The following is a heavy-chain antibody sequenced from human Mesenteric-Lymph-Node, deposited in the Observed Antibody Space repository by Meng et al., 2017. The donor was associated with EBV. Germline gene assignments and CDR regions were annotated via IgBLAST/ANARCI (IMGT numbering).Heavy chain of an antibody. Sequence: QLQLQGSGPGLVKPSETLSLTCDVSGGSISSSSYYWGWIRQSPGKGLEWIGDINHGGSTSYNPSLKSRVTISVDTSKNEFSLKMTSVTAADTAVYYCARDRHFDPWGQGTLVTVSS. V-gene: IGHV4-39*07. CDR1: GGSISSSSYY. CDR3: ARDRHFDP. J-gene: IGHJ5*02. CDR2: INHGGST.